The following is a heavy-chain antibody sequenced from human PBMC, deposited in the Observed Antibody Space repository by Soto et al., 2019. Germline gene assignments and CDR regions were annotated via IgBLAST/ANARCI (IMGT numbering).Heavy chain of an antibody. J-gene: IGHJ4*02. V-gene: IGHV4-39*01. CDR2: IYYSGST. D-gene: IGHD1-1*01. Sequence: SETLSLTCTVSGGSISSSSYYWGWLRQPPGKGLEWIGSIYYSGSTYYNPSLKSRVTISVDTSKNQFSLKLSSVTAADTAVYYCARRQLERPFDYWGQGTLVTVSS. CDR1: GGSISSSSYY. CDR3: ARRQLERPFDY.